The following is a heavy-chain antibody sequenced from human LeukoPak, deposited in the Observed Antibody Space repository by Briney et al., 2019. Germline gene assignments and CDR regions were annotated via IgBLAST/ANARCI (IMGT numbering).Heavy chain of an antibody. CDR2: ISAYNGNT. CDR1: GYTFTSYD. D-gene: IGHD3-22*01. CDR3: ARDYYYDSSGYYFSYYFDY. Sequence: ASVKVSCKASGYTFTSYDINWVRQATGQGLEWMGWISAYNGNTNYAQKLQGRVTMTTDTSTSTAYMELRSLRSDDTAVYYCARDYYYDSSGYYFSYYFDYWGQGTLVTVSS. V-gene: IGHV1-18*01. J-gene: IGHJ4*02.